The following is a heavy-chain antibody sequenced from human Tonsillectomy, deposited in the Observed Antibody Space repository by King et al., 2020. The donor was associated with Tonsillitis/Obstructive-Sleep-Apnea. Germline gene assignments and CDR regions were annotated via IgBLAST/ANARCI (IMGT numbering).Heavy chain of an antibody. J-gene: IGHJ6*04. Sequence: QLQESGPGLVKPSETPSLTCTVPGVSISSRSYYWGWIRQPPGKGLEWIGCNVYSGRTYYNPSLKSRVTISVDTSKNQFSLKLSSVTAADTAVFYCAQKDVWGKGTTVTVSS. V-gene: IGHV4-39*05. CDR1: GVSISSRSYY. CDR3: AQKDV. CDR2: NVYSGRT.